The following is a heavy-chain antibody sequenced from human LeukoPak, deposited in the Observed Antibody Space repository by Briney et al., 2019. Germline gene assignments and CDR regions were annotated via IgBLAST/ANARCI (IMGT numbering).Heavy chain of an antibody. J-gene: IGHJ6*03. D-gene: IGHD2-2*01. Sequence: GGSLRLSCATSGFTFSSYSMNWVRKAPGPGLEWVSSISTSSSYIYYADSVECRFTITRDNAKNSLYLQMNSLRAEYTAVYYCARDRRLHCSSTSCYRRYYYYMDVWGKGTTVTVSS. CDR2: ISTSSSYI. CDR1: GFTFSSYS. CDR3: ARDRRLHCSSTSCYRRYYYYMDV. V-gene: IGHV3-21*01.